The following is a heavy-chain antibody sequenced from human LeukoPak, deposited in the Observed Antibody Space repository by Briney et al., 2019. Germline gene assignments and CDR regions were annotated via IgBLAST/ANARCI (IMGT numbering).Heavy chain of an antibody. V-gene: IGHV3-53*01. CDR1: GFTVSSNY. J-gene: IGHJ4*02. CDR2: IYSGGNT. D-gene: IGHD3-22*01. CDR3: AKDPSGAYYYDSSGYG. Sequence: GGSLRLSCAASGFTVSSNYMSWVRQAPGKGLEWVSVIYSGGNTYYADSVKGRFTISRDNSKNTLYLQMNSLRAEDTAVYYCAKDPSGAYYYDSSGYGWGQGTLVTVSS.